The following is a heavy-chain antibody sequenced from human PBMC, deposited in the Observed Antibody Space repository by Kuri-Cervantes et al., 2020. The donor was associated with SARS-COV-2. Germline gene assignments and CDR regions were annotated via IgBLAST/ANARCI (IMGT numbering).Heavy chain of an antibody. CDR2: ISYDGSDK. V-gene: IGHV3-30*18. Sequence: GGSLRLSCAASGFTFSSYGIHWVRQAPGKGLEWVAVISYDGSDKYYADSVKGRFTISRDNSKNTLYLQMNSLRPEDTAVYYCAKDPAALRRQLGGSSNYYGMDVWGQGTTVTVSS. J-gene: IGHJ6*02. D-gene: IGHD6-6*01. CDR3: AKDPAALRRQLGGSSNYYGMDV. CDR1: GFTFSSYG.